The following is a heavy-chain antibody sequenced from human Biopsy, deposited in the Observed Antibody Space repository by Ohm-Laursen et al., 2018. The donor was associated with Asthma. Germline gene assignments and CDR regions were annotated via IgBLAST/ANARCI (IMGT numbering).Heavy chain of an antibody. D-gene: IGHD3-16*01. CDR2: NFYSGST. V-gene: IGHV4-30-4*02. J-gene: IGHJ6*02. Sequence: PSDTLSLTCSVFGGSVYSYDHHWSWIRQPPGKGLEWIGFNFYSGSTFYNPSLRSRITISVDTSKRQFSLSLRSVTVADTAVYFCARAQSYGGIYYGLDVWGQGTTVTVSS. CDR3: ARAQSYGGIYYGLDV. CDR1: GGSVYSYDHH.